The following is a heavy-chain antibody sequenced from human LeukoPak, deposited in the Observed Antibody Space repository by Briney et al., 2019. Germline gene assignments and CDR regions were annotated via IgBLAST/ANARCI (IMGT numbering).Heavy chain of an antibody. J-gene: IGHJ4*02. Sequence: PGGSLRLSCAASGFTFSSYGMHWVRQAPGKGLEWVAVISYDGSNKYYADSVKGRFTISRDNSKNTLYLQMNSLRAEDTAVYYCAKDSTAMVTLFDYWGQGTLVTVSS. CDR1: GFTFSSYG. CDR2: ISYDGSNK. CDR3: AKDSTAMVTLFDY. V-gene: IGHV3-30*18. D-gene: IGHD5-18*01.